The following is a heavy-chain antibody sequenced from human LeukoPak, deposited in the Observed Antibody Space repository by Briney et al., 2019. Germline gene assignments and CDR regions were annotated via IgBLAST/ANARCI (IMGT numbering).Heavy chain of an antibody. J-gene: IGHJ6*02. Sequence: PGGSLRLSCAASGFTFSSYSMNWVRQAPGKGLEWVSSISSSSSYIYYADSVKGRFTISRDNAKNSLYLQMNSLRAEDTAVYYCARGGLRRSMSYYGMDVWGQGTTVTVSS. V-gene: IGHV3-21*01. CDR2: ISSSSSYI. CDR1: GFTFSSYS. D-gene: IGHD6-6*01. CDR3: ARGGLRRSMSYYGMDV.